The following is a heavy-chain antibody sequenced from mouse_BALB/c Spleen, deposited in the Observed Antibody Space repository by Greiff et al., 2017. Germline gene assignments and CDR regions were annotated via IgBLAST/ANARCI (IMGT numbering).Heavy chain of an antibody. CDR2: IYPYNGGT. CDR3: ARRAYYRCYFDY. J-gene: IGHJ2*01. D-gene: IGHD2-14*01. Sequence: VQLKESGPELVKPGSSVKISCKASGYTFTDYNMHWVKQSHGKSLEWIGYIYPYNGGTGYNQKFKSKATLTVDNSSSTAYMELRSLTSEDSAVFYCARRAYYRCYFDYWGQGTTLTVST. CDR1: GYTFTDYN. V-gene: IGHV1S29*02.